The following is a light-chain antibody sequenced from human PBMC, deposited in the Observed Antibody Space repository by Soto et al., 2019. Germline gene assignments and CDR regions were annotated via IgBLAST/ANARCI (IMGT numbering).Light chain of an antibody. CDR3: QQYGSSPLT. J-gene: IGKJ4*01. CDR2: GAS. V-gene: IGKV3-20*01. CDR1: QSVSSSF. Sequence: EIVLTQSPGTLSLSPGERATLSCRASQSVSSSFVAWYQQKPGQAPRLLIYGASSRATGIPDRFSGSGSGTDFPLTISRLEPEDVAVYYCQQYGSSPLTFGGGTKVEIK.